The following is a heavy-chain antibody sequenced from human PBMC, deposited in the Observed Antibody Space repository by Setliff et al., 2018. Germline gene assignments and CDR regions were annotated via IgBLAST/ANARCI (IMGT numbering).Heavy chain of an antibody. Sequence: PSETLSLTCTVSGDSISSSSYYWGWIRQPPGKGLEWIGSISNSGGTYYNPSLKSRVTISVDTSKNQFSLKLNSVTAADTAVYYCARRLSGLRGFGYWGQGTLVTVSS. CDR1: GDSISSSSYY. CDR2: ISNSGGT. V-gene: IGHV4-39*01. D-gene: IGHD5-12*01. CDR3: ARRLSGLRGFGY. J-gene: IGHJ4*02.